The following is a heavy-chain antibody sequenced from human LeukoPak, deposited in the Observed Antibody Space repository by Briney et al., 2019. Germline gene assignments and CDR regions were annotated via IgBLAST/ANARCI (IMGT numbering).Heavy chain of an antibody. CDR1: GGSISSGGYY. CDR3: AREGRGYCSGGSCRKNWFDP. D-gene: IGHD2-15*01. Sequence: SQTLSLTCTVSGGSISSGGYYWSWIRQHPGKGLEWIGNIYYSGGTDYNPSLKSRVTISVDTSKNQFSLKLSSVTAADTAVYHCAREGRGYCSGGSCRKNWFDPWGQGTLVTVSS. V-gene: IGHV4-31*03. CDR2: IYYSGGT. J-gene: IGHJ5*02.